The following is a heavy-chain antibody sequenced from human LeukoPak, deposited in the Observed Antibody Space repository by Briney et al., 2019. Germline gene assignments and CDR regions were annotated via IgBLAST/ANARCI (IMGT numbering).Heavy chain of an antibody. CDR1: GFTFSSYA. D-gene: IGHD3-10*01. CDR3: AKDSSGSGNYYNPFAY. CDR2: IVGSGGTT. Sequence: GGSLRLSCAASGFTFSSYAMTWVRQAPGMGLEWVSGIVGSGGTTYYADSVKGRFTISRDNSKNTLYLQMNSLRAEDTAVYYCAKDSSGSGNYYNPFAYWGQGTLVTVSS. V-gene: IGHV3-23*01. J-gene: IGHJ4*02.